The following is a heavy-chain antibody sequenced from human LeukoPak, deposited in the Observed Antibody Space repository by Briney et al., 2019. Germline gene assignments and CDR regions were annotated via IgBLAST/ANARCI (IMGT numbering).Heavy chain of an antibody. CDR3: ARVVTMFGVVDY. D-gene: IGHD3-3*01. V-gene: IGHV1-2*02. Sequence: ASVKVSCKASGYTFTGYYMHWVRQAPGQGLEWLGWINPNSGGTNYAQKFQGRVTMTRDTSISTAYLELSRRRSDDTAVFYCARVVTMFGVVDYWGQGTLVTVSS. J-gene: IGHJ4*02. CDR1: GYTFTGYY. CDR2: INPNSGGT.